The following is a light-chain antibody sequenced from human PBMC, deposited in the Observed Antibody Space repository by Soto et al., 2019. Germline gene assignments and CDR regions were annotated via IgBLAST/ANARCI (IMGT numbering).Light chain of an antibody. CDR3: QHYNSYSEA. Sequence: DIQMTHSPSTLSGSVGDIVTITCRASQTISSWLAWYQQKPGKAPKLLIYKASTLKSGVPSRFSCSGAGTEFTLTISSLQPDDVATYYCQHYNSYSEAFGQGTKVDIK. J-gene: IGKJ1*01. V-gene: IGKV1-5*03. CDR1: QTISSW. CDR2: KAS.